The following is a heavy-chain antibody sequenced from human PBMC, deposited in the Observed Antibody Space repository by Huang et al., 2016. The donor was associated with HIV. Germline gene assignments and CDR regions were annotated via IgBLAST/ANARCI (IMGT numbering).Heavy chain of an antibody. CDR1: GGSITSSNHY. D-gene: IGHD2-2*01. CDR2: FYYSGDA. CDR3: ASGEYGKNAYGI. V-gene: IGHV4-39*01. J-gene: IGHJ3*02. Sequence: QLHLQQSGPGLVRPSETLSLICTVSGGSITSSNHYWGWIRQTPGKGLEWIGNFYYSGDAYYTPSLKKRVSISIDTSKSQFSLRLSSVIATDTAVYYCASGEYGKNAYGIWGQGTVVTVSA.